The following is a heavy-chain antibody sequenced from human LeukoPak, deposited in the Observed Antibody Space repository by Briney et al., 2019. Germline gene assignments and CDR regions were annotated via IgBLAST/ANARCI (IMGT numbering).Heavy chain of an antibody. CDR1: GGTFSSYA. J-gene: IGHJ5*02. Sequence: ASVKVSCKASGGTFSSYAISWVRQAPGQGLEWMGGIIPIFGTANYAQKFQGRVTITADKSTSTAYMELSSLRSEDTAVYYCARSPAPRIAAAGDNWFDPWGQGTLVTVSS. D-gene: IGHD6-13*01. CDR2: IIPIFGTA. V-gene: IGHV1-69*06. CDR3: ARSPAPRIAAAGDNWFDP.